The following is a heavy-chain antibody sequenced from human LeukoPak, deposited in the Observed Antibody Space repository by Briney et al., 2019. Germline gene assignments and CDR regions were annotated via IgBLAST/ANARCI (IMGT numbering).Heavy chain of an antibody. J-gene: IGHJ4*02. CDR3: ARGRGGGYFDF. D-gene: IGHD2-15*01. CDR1: GYTFTTYN. V-gene: IGHV1-2*02. Sequence: GASVKVSCKASGYTFTTYNIHWVRQAPGQGLEWMGWITPNSGGTNYAQKFQGRVTMTRDTSISTAYMELSRLRSDDTAAYSCARGRGGGYFDFWSQETLVTVSS. CDR2: ITPNSGGT.